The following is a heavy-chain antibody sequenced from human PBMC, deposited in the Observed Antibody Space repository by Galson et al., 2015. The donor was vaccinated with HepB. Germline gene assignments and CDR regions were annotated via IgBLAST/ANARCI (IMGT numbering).Heavy chain of an antibody. V-gene: IGHV4-34*08. J-gene: IGHJ4*02. CDR1: GGTLSTYY. Sequence: ETLSLTCGVSGGTLSTYYWSWIRQSPGKGLEWIGEINHSGYSNYHSSLDSRVTISVDTSRNQFSLKLNSVTAADTAVYYCAADYGDFDVLDYWGQGILVTVSS. D-gene: IGHD4-17*01. CDR3: AADYGDFDVLDY. CDR2: INHSGYS.